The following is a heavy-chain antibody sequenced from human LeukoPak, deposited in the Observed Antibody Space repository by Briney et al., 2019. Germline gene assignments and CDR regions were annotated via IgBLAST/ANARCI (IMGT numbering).Heavy chain of an antibody. CDR1: GGSISSYY. CDR3: ARHGYSYGYVTRDRYAMDV. D-gene: IGHD5-18*01. CDR2: FSYSGGT. Sequence: PSETLSLTCTVSGGSISSYYWSWIRRPPGKELEWIGYFSYSGGTNYNPSLKSRVTISVDTSKNQFSLKLSSVTAADTAVYYCARHGYSYGYVTRDRYAMDVWGPGTTVTVSS. V-gene: IGHV4-59*08. J-gene: IGHJ6*02.